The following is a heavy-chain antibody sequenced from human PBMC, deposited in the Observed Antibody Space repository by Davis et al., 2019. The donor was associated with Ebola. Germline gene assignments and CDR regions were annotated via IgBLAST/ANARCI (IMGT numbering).Heavy chain of an antibody. D-gene: IGHD2-2*02. V-gene: IGHV4-34*12. CDR2: IIGGAGTT. CDR3: ARQKEIPTD. CDR1: GGSFWGYF. J-gene: IGHJ4*02. Sequence: MPSETLSLTCGVHGGSFWGYFWTWIRQSPGEGLEWLGEIIGGAGTTNYNPSLKNRVSISLDTSKNQFSLSLKFVTATDTAMYYCARQKEIPTDWGQGTLVTVSS.